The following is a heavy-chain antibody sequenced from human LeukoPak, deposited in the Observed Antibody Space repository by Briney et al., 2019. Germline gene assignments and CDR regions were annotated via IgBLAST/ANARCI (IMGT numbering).Heavy chain of an antibody. CDR2: IYYSGST. J-gene: IGHJ4*02. CDR3: ARVPGRYCSSTSCYTLDY. D-gene: IGHD2-2*02. Sequence: SETLTLTCTVSVGSISSYYWSWIRQPPGKGLEWIGYIYYSGSTNYNPSLKSRVTISVDTSKNQFSLKLSSVTAADTAVYYCARVPGRYCSSTSCYTLDYWGQGTLVTVSS. V-gene: IGHV4-59*08. CDR1: VGSISSYY.